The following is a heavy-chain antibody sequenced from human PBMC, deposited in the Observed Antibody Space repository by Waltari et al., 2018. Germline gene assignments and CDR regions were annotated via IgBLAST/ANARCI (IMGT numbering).Heavy chain of an antibody. D-gene: IGHD4-17*01. CDR1: GGSISSSNW. Sequence: QVQLQESGPGLVKPSGTLSLTCAVSGGSISSSNWWSWVRQPPGKGLEGIGEIYHSGSTNYNPSLKSRATISVDKSNNQFSLKLSSVTAADSAVYYCARVSGDYRLMDYWGQGTLVTVSS. CDR3: ARVSGDYRLMDY. J-gene: IGHJ4*02. V-gene: IGHV4-4*02. CDR2: IYHSGST.